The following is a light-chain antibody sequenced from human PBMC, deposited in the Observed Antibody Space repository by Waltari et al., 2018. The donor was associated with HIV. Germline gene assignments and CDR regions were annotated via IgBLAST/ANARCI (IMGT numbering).Light chain of an antibody. Sequence: DIQMTQSPPSLFASVGDTVTISCRADQGISAWLAWNQQRPGKAPRSLIYFASTLQSGVPSRFSGNVSGTDFTLTITNLQPEDSATYYCQQYSRYPITFGQGTRLE. J-gene: IGKJ5*01. CDR1: QGISAW. CDR2: FAS. V-gene: IGKV1D-16*01. CDR3: QQYSRYPIT.